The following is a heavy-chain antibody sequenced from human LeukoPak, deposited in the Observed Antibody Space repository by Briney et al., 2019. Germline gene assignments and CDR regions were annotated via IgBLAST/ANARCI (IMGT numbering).Heavy chain of an antibody. D-gene: IGHD6-13*01. CDR3: AKATGSRYSSRWMWYYFDY. J-gene: IGHJ4*02. CDR2: IKQDGSEK. V-gene: IGHV3-7*03. CDR1: GFTFSSYW. Sequence: GGSLRLSCAASGFTFSSYWMSWVRQAPGKGLEWVANIKQDGSEKYYVDSVKGRFTISRDNAKNSLYLQMNSLRAEDTAVYYCAKATGSRYSSRWMWYYFDYWGQGTLVTVSS.